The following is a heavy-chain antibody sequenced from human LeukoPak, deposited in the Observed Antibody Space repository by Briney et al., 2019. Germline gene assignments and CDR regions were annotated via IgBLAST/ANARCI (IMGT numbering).Heavy chain of an antibody. Sequence: GGSLRLYCAASGFTFSRYAMNWVRQAPGKGLEWVSGISGSGSDTYYADSVMGRFTISRDNSKNTLYLQMNSLRAEDTAVYYCAKDVLSGNYYYFDQWGQGTLVTISS. V-gene: IGHV3-23*01. J-gene: IGHJ4*02. CDR1: GFTFSRYA. D-gene: IGHD1-26*01. CDR2: ISGSGSDT. CDR3: AKDVLSGNYYYFDQ.